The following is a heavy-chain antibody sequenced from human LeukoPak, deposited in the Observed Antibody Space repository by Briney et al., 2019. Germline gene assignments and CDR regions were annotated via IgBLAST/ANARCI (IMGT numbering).Heavy chain of an antibody. V-gene: IGHV4-34*01. CDR2: INHSGST. CDR3: ALSSGRFDY. J-gene: IGHJ4*02. CDR1: GGSLSGYY. D-gene: IGHD6-19*01. Sequence: PSETLSLTCAVYGGSLSGYYWSWIRQPPGKGLEWIGEINHSGSTNYNPSLKSRVTISVDTSKNQFSLKLSSVTAADTAVYYCALSSGRFDYWGQGTLVTVSS.